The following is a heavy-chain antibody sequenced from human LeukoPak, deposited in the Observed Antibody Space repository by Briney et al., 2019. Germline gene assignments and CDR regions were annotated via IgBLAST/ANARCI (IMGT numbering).Heavy chain of an antibody. Sequence: GGSLRLSCAASGFPFSSHAMAWVRQAPGKGLEWVSAIGGLGSSTYYGDSVKGRFTISRDNSKNTVYLQMDSLRVEDTAVYYCARDPGVVAFHYFDFWGQGTLITVSS. J-gene: IGHJ4*02. V-gene: IGHV3-23*01. CDR2: IGGLGSST. CDR1: GFPFSSHA. CDR3: ARDPGVVAFHYFDF. D-gene: IGHD3-3*01.